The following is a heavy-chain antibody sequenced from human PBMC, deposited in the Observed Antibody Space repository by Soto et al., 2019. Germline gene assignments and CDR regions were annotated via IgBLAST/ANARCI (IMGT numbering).Heavy chain of an antibody. V-gene: IGHV4-59*08. J-gene: IGHJ4*02. D-gene: IGHD2-15*01. CDR3: ARQKRGYCSGGSCYREFDY. CDR1: GGSISSYY. Sequence: SETLSLTCTVSGGSISSYYWSWIRQPPGKGLEWIGYIYYSGSTNHNPSLKSRVTISVDTSKNQFSLKLSSVTAADTAVYYCARQKRGYCSGGSCYREFDYWGQGTLVTVSS. CDR2: IYYSGST.